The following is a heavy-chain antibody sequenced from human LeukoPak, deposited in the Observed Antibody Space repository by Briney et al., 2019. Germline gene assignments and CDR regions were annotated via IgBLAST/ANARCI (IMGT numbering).Heavy chain of an antibody. D-gene: IGHD4-17*01. CDR1: GFTFSSYE. V-gene: IGHV3-48*03. Sequence: QPGRSLRLSCAASGFTFSSYEMNWVRQAPGKGLEWVSYISSSGSTIYYADSVKGRFTISRDNAKNSLYLQMNSLRAEDTAVYYCARGHYGDYVPYFDYWGQGTLVTVSS. J-gene: IGHJ4*02. CDR2: ISSSGSTI. CDR3: ARGHYGDYVPYFDY.